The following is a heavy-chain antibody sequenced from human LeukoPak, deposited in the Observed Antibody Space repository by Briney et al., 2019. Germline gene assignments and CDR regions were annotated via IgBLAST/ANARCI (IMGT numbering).Heavy chain of an antibody. CDR2: IGGSGSIT. Sequence: GGSLRLSCAASGLTFSDYYMGWVRQAPGKGLEWVSYIGGSGSITFYADSVKGRFTISRDNAKNSVYLQMNSLRAEDTAVYYCGRDFGLFGTKRSFDIWGQGTMVTVSS. V-gene: IGHV3-11*01. CDR1: GLTFSDYY. CDR3: GRDFGLFGTKRSFDI. J-gene: IGHJ3*02. D-gene: IGHD1-7*01.